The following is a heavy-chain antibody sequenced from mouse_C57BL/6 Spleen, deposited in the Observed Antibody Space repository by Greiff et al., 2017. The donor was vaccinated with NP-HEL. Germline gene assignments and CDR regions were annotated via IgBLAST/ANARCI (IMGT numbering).Heavy chain of an antibody. V-gene: IGHV1-82*01. CDR1: GYAFSSSW. CDR2: IYPGDGDT. J-gene: IGHJ3*01. Sequence: VQLQQSGPELVKPGASVKISCKASGYAFSSSWMNWVKQRPGKGLEWIGRIYPGDGDTNYNGKFKGKATLTADKSSSTAYMQLSSLTSEDSAVYFCAREGELTFAYWGQGTLVTVSA. CDR3: AREGELTFAY.